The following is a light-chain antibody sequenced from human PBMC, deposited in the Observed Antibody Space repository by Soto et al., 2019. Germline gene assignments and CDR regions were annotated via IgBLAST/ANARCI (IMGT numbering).Light chain of an antibody. J-gene: IGKJ2*01. CDR3: QQSYSTPYT. CDR1: QSISSY. CDR2: AAS. Sequence: DIQMTQSPSSLSASVGDRVTITCRASQSISSYLNWYQQKPGKAPKLLIYAASSLQSGVPSRFSGSGSGTEFTLTISSLKPEDFATYYCQQSYSTPYTFGQGTKLEIK. V-gene: IGKV1-39*01.